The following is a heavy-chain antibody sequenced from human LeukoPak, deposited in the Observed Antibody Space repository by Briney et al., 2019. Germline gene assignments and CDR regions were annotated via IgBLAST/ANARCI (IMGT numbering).Heavy chain of an antibody. CDR1: GGSISSDY. D-gene: IGHD6-13*01. J-gene: IGHJ6*02. V-gene: IGHV4-4*07. CDR3: AREGPNLYSSSWAPIPHYYYYGMDV. Sequence: SETLSLTCTVSGGSISSDYWSWIRQPAGKGLEWIGRIYTSGSTDYNPSLKSRVTMSVDTSKNQFSLKLSSVTAADTAVYYCAREGPNLYSSSWAPIPHYYYYGMDVWGQGTTVTVSS. CDR2: IYTSGST.